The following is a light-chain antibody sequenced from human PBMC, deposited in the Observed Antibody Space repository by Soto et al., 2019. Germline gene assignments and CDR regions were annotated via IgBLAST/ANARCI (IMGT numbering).Light chain of an antibody. CDR3: LQYNGYYRT. Sequence: DIQMTQSPSTLSASIGDRVTITCRASQNINNWIAWYQQKPGKAPKFLIYDASTLESGVPSRFSGSGSGTEFTLTISSLQSDDFATYYCLQYNGYYRTFGQGTKVDIK. CDR1: QNINNW. V-gene: IGKV1-5*01. CDR2: DAS. J-gene: IGKJ1*01.